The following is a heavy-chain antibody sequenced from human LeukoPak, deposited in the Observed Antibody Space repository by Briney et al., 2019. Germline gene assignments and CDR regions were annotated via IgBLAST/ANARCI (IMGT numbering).Heavy chain of an antibody. V-gene: IGHV4-34*01. J-gene: IGHJ4*02. D-gene: IGHD5-18*01. Sequence: SETLSPTCAVYGGSFSGYYWSWIRQPPGKGLEWIGEINHSGSTNYNPSLKSRVTISVDTSKNQFSLKLSSVTAADTAVYYCASGYSYGSFDYWGQGTLVTVSS. CDR3: ASGYSYGSFDY. CDR2: INHSGST. CDR1: GGSFSGYY.